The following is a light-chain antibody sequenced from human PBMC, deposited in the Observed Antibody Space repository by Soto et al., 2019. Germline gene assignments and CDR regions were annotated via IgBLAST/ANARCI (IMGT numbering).Light chain of an antibody. J-gene: IGKJ1*01. CDR1: QDISDY. CDR3: QQYNTWPPVT. Sequence: ASVGDRVPITCQASQDISDYLNLYQHKPGAAPKLLIHDATNLQAGVPSRFSGSGSGTEFTFTISSLEPEDVATYYCQQYNTWPPVTFGQGTKVDIK. V-gene: IGKV1-33*01. CDR2: DAT.